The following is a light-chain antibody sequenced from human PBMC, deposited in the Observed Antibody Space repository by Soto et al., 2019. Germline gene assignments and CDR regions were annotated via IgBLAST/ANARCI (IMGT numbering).Light chain of an antibody. CDR2: AAS. Sequence: IPMTQSPSSLSASVGDRVTITCLASQGISSYLAWYQQKPGKAPKLLIYAASTLQSGVPSRFGGSGSGTDFTLTISCLQSEDFATYYCQQYYSYPITFGQGTRLEIK. CDR1: QGISSY. V-gene: IGKV1-8*01. J-gene: IGKJ5*01. CDR3: QQYYSYPIT.